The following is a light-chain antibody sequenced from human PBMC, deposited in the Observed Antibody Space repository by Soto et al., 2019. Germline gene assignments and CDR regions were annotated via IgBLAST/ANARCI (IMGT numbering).Light chain of an antibody. Sequence: QSVLTRPPSVSGAPRQRVTISCSGSNSNIGNNAVNWYQQLPGKAPKLLIYYDDLLPSGVSDRFSGSKSGTSASLAISGLQSEDEAGYYCAAWDDSLNGPVFGGGTQLTVL. CDR2: YDD. V-gene: IGLV1-36*01. CDR3: AAWDDSLNGPV. J-gene: IGLJ2*01. CDR1: NSNIGNNA.